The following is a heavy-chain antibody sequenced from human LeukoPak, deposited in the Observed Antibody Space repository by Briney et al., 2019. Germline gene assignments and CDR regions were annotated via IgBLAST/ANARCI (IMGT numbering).Heavy chain of an antibody. CDR2: ISSSSSYI. V-gene: IGHV3-21*01. D-gene: IGHD3-10*01. CDR3: ARDWRVRGVIIGYFGY. J-gene: IGHJ4*02. Sequence: GGSLRLSCAASGFTFISYSMNWVRQAPGKGLEWVSSISSSSSYIYYADSVKGRFTISRDNAKNSLYLQMNSLRAEDTAVYYCARDWRVRGVIIGYFGYWGQGTLVTVSS. CDR1: GFTFISYS.